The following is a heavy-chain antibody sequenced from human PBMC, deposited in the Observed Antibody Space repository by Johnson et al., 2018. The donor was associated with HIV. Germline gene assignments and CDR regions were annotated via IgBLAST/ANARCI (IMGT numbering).Heavy chain of an antibody. V-gene: IGHV3-11*04. CDR2: ISSSGTSS. Sequence: QVQLVESGGGLVKPGGSLRLSCAPSGFTFSDYYMSWMRQAPGQGLEWVSYISSSGTSSYYADSVKGRLTISRDNAKNSLYLQMNSLRAEDTAVYFCARAINDAFDIWGQGTMVTVSS. CDR3: ARAINDAFDI. J-gene: IGHJ3*02. CDR1: GFTFSDYY.